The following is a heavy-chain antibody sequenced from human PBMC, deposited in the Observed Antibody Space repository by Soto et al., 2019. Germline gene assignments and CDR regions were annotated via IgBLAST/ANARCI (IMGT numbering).Heavy chain of an antibody. V-gene: IGHV1-3*01. J-gene: IGHJ6*03. CDR1: GYTFTSYA. CDR3: AREYSSSSPYYYMDV. D-gene: IGHD6-6*01. Sequence: ASVKVSCKASGYTFTSYAMHWVRQAPGQRLEWMGWINAGNGNTKYSQKFQGRVTITRDTSASTAYMELSSLRSEDTAVYYCAREYSSSSPYYYMDVWGKGTTVTVSS. CDR2: INAGNGNT.